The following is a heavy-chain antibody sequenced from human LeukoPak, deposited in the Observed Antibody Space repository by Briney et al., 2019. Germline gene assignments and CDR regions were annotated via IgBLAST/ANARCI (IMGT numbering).Heavy chain of an antibody. J-gene: IGHJ4*02. CDR1: GFTFSSYN. Sequence: PGGSLRLSCAASGFTFSSYNMNWVRQAPGKGLEWVSSITSSSSYIYYADSVKGRFTISRDNSKNTLYVQMNSLRADDTAVYYCAKDLMITFGGVIVPFDNWGQGTLVTVSS. CDR2: ITSSSSYI. D-gene: IGHD3-16*02. V-gene: IGHV3-21*04. CDR3: AKDLMITFGGVIVPFDN.